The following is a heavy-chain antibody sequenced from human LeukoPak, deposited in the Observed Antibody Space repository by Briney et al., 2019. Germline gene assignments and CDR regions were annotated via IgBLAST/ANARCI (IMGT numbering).Heavy chain of an antibody. CDR3: TRYGVARYFDWYHLPPFDY. Sequence: HPGGSLRLSCTASGFTFGDYAMSWFRQAPGKGLEWVGFIRSKAYGGTTEYAASVKGRFTISRDDSKSIAYLQMNSLKTEDTAVYYCTRYGVARYFDWYHLPPFDYWGQGTLVTVSS. D-gene: IGHD3-9*01. J-gene: IGHJ4*02. CDR2: IRSKAYGGTT. V-gene: IGHV3-49*03. CDR1: GFTFGDYA.